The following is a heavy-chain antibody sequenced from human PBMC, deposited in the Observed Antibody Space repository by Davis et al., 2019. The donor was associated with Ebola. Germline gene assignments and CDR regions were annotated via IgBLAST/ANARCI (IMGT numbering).Heavy chain of an antibody. CDR2: INPITGGT. CDR1: GYRFTSYY. Sequence: ASVKVSCKASGYRFTSYYMHWVRQAPGQGLEWMGIINPITGGTSYAQNFQVRVSMTRNTSTSTVYMELSSLRSEDTAVYYCAREGGRYYDSSGYVFDIWGQGTMAKVSS. V-gene: IGHV1-46*01. CDR3: AREGGRYYDSSGYVFDI. D-gene: IGHD3-22*01. J-gene: IGHJ3*02.